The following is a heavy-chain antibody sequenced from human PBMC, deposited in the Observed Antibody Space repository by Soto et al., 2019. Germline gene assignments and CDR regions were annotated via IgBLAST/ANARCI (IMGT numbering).Heavy chain of an antibody. CDR1: GDTFSTYT. Sequence: GASVKVSCKASGDTFSTYTITWVRQAPGQGLEWMGGIIPRSGTSNYAQKFQGRVTITADESTSTAYMELSSLRSEDTAVYYCAREGLVLETRILRSAKYYYAMDVWRQGSTVTVSS. CDR3: AREGLVLETRILRSAKYYYAMDV. V-gene: IGHV1-69*13. D-gene: IGHD3-3*02. CDR2: IIPRSGTS. J-gene: IGHJ6*02.